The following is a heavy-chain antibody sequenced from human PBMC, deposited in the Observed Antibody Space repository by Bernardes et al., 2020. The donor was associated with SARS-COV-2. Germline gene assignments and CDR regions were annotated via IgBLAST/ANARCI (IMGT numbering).Heavy chain of an antibody. CDR3: ARDGAITMVRGTDC. V-gene: IGHV4-34*01. CDR2: INHSGST. CDR1: GGSFSGYY. Sequence: SETLSLTCAVYGGSFSGYYWSWIRQPPGKGLEWIGEINHSGSTNYNPSLKSRVTISVDTSKNQFSLKLSSVTAADTAVYYCARDGAITMVRGTDCWGQGTLVPVSS. J-gene: IGHJ4*02. D-gene: IGHD3-10*01.